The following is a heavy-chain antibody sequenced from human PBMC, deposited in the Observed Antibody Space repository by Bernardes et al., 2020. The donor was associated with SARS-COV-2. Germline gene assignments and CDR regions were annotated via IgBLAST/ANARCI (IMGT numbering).Heavy chain of an antibody. CDR1: GFTLTPYS. J-gene: IGHJ6*02. CDR2: ISSSGNTI. CDR3: RGVYYFYGMEV. V-gene: IGHV3-48*01. Sequence: GYLSPPRAASGFTLTPYSMNWVRPAPGKGLEWVAYISSSGNTIYYADSVKGRFTISRDNAKDSLSLQMNSLRAEDTAVYYCRGVYYFYGMEVWGPGTTVTVS.